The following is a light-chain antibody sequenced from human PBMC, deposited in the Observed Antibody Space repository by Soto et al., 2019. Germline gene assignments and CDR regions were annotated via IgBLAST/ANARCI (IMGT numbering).Light chain of an antibody. CDR2: EVT. J-gene: IGLJ1*01. Sequence: QSVLTQPASVSGSPGQSTTISCTGTSSDVGSYNYVSWYQQYSGRAPRLMIYEVTNRPSGVSNRFSGSKSGNTASLTISGQQAEDEADYYCSSYTTSGTYVFGPGTKLTVL. V-gene: IGLV2-14*01. CDR1: SSDVGSYNY. CDR3: SSYTTSGTYV.